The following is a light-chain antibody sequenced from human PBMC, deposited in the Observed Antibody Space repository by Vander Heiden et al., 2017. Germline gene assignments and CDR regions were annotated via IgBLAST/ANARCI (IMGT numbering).Light chain of an antibody. CDR2: DVS. CDR3: CSFAGSYTWV. Sequence: QSALTQPRSVSGSPGQSVTISCTGTSSDVGAYNYVSWYQQHPGKAPKLMIYDVSKRPSGVPDRFSGSKSGTTASLTISGLQAEDEADYYCCSFAGSYTWVFGGGTKLT. J-gene: IGLJ3*02. V-gene: IGLV2-11*01. CDR1: SSDVGAYNY.